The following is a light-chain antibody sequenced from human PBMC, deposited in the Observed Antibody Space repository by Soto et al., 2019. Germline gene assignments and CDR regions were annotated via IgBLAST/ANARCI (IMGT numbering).Light chain of an antibody. CDR2: EVT. V-gene: IGLV2-14*01. J-gene: IGLJ2*01. CDR3: SSYTSSSTLVV. CDR1: SSAIGGHNF. Sequence: QSVLTQPASVSGSPGQSITISCTETSSAIGGHNFVSWYQHHPGKAPKLMIYEVTNRPSGVSGRFSGSKSGNTASLTISGLQAEDEADYHCSSYTSSSTLVVFGGGTKLTVL.